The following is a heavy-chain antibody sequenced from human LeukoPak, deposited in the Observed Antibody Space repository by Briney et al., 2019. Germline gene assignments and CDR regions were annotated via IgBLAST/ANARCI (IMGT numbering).Heavy chain of an antibody. CDR3: TRRFDS. V-gene: IGHV3-48*02. J-gene: IGHJ4*02. Sequence: GGSLRLSCVASGFTLSSYSMNWVRQAPGKGLEWVSYISDTGSTIAYADSVKGRFTTSRDEAKNSLHLQMNSLRDEDTAVYYCTRRFDSWGQGVLVTVSS. CDR2: ISDTGSTI. CDR1: GFTLSSYS.